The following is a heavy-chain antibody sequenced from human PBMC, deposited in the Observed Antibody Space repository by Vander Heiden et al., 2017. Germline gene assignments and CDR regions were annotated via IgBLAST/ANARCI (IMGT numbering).Heavy chain of an antibody. V-gene: IGHV4-59*01. CDR2: IDYSGST. CDR1: GGSISSYH. CDR3: ARDDSSGPAAFDI. J-gene: IGHJ3*02. D-gene: IGHD3-22*01. Sequence: VQLQESGPGLVQSSATLSLTCTVSGGSISSYHWSWIRQPPGKGLKWIGYIDYSGSTNYNPSLKSRITISVDTSKNQFSLKLSSVTAADTAVYYCARDDSSGPAAFDIWVQGTMVTVSS.